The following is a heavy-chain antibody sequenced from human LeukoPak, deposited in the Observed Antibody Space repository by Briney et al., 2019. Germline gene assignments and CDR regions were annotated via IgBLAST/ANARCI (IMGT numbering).Heavy chain of an antibody. CDR1: GYTFTSYG. CDR3: SRDPSHKYYYDP. CDR2: INPNSGGT. D-gene: IGHD3-22*01. J-gene: IGHJ5*02. Sequence: ASVKVSCKASGYTFTSYGISWVRQAPGQGLEWMGWINPNSGGTNYAQKFQGRVTMTRDTSINTVYMELSSLRSDDTAVYYCSRDPSHKYYYDPWGQGTLVTVSS. V-gene: IGHV1-2*02.